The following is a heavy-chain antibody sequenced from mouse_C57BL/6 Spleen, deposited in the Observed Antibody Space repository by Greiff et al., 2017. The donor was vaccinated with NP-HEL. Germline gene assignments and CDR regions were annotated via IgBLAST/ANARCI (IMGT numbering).Heavy chain of an antibody. V-gene: IGHV7-3*01. CDR3: ARYYYGSTYAMDY. CDR2: IRNKANGYTT. D-gene: IGHD1-1*01. CDR1: GFTFTDYY. Sequence: EVMLVESGGGLVQPGGSLSLSCAASGFTFTDYYMSWVRQPPGKALEWLGFIRNKANGYTTEYSASVKGRFTISRDNSQSILYLQMNALRAEDSANYYCARYYYGSTYAMDYWGQGTSVTVSS. J-gene: IGHJ4*01.